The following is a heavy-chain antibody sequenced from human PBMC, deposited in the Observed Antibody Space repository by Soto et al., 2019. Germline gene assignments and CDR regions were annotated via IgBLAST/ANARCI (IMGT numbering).Heavy chain of an antibody. D-gene: IGHD3-3*01. J-gene: IGHJ6*04. CDR2: IYYSGST. CDR3: ARGPASFWSGYYTT. CDR1: GGSISSYY. V-gene: IGHV4-59*01. Sequence: SETLSLTCNVSGGSISSYYWSWIRQPPGKGLEWIGYIYYSGSTNYNPSLKSRVTISVDTSKNQFSLKLSSVTAADTAVYYCARGPASFWSGYYTTWGKGTTVTVSS.